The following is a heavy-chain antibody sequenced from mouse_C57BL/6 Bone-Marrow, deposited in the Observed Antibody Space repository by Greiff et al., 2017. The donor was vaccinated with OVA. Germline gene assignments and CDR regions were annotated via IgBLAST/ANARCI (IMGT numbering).Heavy chain of an antibody. D-gene: IGHD3-2*02. J-gene: IGHJ4*01. CDR1: GFTFSDAW. Sequence: DVKLVESGGGLVQPGGSMKLSCAASGFTFSDAWLAWVRQSPETGLEWVAELRNKANNHATYYAESVKGRFTISRDDSKSSVYLQMNSLIAEDTGIYYCTKGQLRLRPYYDAMDYWGQGTSVTVSS. CDR3: TKGQLRLRPYYDAMDY. V-gene: IGHV6-6*01. CDR2: LRNKANNHAT.